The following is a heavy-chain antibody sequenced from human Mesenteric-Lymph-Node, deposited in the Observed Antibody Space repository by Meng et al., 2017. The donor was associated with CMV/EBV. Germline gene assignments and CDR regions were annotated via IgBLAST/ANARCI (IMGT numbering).Heavy chain of an antibody. CDR2: MNPNSGNT. D-gene: IGHD3-10*01. J-gene: IGHJ4*02. CDR3: AREAWSPRSGRLYYLDS. Sequence: ASVKVSCKASGYTFTSYDINWVRQATGQGLEWMGWMNPNSGNTGYAQKFQGRVTITRNTSISTAYMELSSLRSEDTAIYYCAREAWSPRSGRLYYLDSWGQGTLVTVSS. V-gene: IGHV1-8*03. CDR1: GYTFTSYD.